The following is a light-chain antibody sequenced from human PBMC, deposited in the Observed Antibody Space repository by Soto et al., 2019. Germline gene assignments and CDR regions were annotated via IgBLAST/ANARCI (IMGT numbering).Light chain of an antibody. V-gene: IGKV3D-15*01. CDR2: DAS. J-gene: IGKJ5*01. CDR3: QQYNDWPPIT. Sequence: ETVLTQSPATLSLSPGERATLSCRASQSVRSNLAWYQHKPGQAPRLLIYDASNRATGIPGRFSGSGSGTEFTLTISSLQSEDFALYYCQQYNDWPPITFGQGTRLEVK. CDR1: QSVRSN.